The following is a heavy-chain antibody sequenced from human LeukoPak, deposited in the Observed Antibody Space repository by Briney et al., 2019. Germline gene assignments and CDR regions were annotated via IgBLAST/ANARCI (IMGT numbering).Heavy chain of an antibody. J-gene: IGHJ4*02. Sequence: GGSLRLSCAASGFTFSDYYMSWIRQAPGKGLEWVSYISSSGSTIYYADSVKGRFTISRDNAKNSLFLQMNSLRAEDTAVYYCARDLLAVAATGIGFDYWGQGTLVTVSS. D-gene: IGHD6-19*01. V-gene: IGHV3-11*04. CDR3: ARDLLAVAATGIGFDY. CDR1: GFTFSDYY. CDR2: ISSSGSTI.